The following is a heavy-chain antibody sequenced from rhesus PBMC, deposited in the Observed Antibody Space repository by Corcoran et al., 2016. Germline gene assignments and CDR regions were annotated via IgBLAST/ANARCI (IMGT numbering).Heavy chain of an antibody. Sequence: QVTLKESGPALVTPTQTLPLTFTFSGFSISTTGTGVGSIRQPPGQALEWLAIISWNDSKYYITCLKRMLTISKDTSKNQVVLTMTKIAPVNTATYYCARAHYSSWSLWEYFEFWGQGALVTVSS. CDR3: ARAHYSSWSLWEYFEF. V-gene: IGHV2-95*01. CDR2: ISWNDSK. CDR1: GFSISTTGTG. D-gene: IGHD6-13*01. J-gene: IGHJ1*01.